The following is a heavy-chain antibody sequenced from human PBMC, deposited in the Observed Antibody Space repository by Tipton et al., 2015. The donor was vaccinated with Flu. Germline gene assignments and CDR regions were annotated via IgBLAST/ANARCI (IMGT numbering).Heavy chain of an antibody. Sequence: SLRLSCAASGFTFSDYYMSWIRQAPGKGLEWVSYISSSGSTIYYADSVKGRFTISRDNAKNSLYLQMNSLRAEDTAVYYCARDQIKAVAGYYYYYMDVWGKGTTVTVSS. D-gene: IGHD6-19*01. CDR2: ISSSGSTI. J-gene: IGHJ6*03. CDR1: GFTFSDYY. V-gene: IGHV3-11*01. CDR3: ARDQIKAVAGYYYYYMDV.